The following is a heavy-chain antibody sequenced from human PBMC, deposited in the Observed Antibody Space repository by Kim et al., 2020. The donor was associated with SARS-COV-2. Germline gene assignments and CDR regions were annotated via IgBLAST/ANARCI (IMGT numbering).Heavy chain of an antibody. V-gene: IGHV3-21*01. J-gene: IGHJ6*02. CDR3: ARDHIVVVPAAIKGWGYYYYGMDV. CDR1: GFTFSSYS. Sequence: GGSLRLSCAASGFTFSSYSMNWVRQAPGKGLEWVSSISSSSSYIYYADSVKGRFTISRDNAKNSLYLQMNSLRAEDTAVYYCARDHIVVVPAAIKGWGYYYYGMDVWGQGTTVTVSS. D-gene: IGHD2-2*02. CDR2: ISSSSSYI.